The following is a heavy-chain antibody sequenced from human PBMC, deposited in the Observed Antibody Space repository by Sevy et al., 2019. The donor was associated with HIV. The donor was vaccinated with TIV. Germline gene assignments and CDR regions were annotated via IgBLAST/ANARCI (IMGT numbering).Heavy chain of an antibody. V-gene: IGHV1-46*03. J-gene: IGHJ6*02. Sequence: ATVKVSCKASGYTFTSYYMYWVRQAPGQGPEWMGRINPSDGSTSYAQKFQGRVTMTSDTSTSTVYMELSSLRSEDTAVYYCTRLVVGLTTLPYGMDVWGQGTTVTVSS. D-gene: IGHD3-22*01. CDR1: GYTFTSYY. CDR3: TRLVVGLTTLPYGMDV. CDR2: INPSDGST.